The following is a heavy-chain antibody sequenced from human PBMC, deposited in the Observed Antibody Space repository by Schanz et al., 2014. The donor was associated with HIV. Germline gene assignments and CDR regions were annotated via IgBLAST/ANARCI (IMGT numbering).Heavy chain of an antibody. V-gene: IGHV1-69*01. Sequence: QVQLVQSEAEVKKPGSSVKVSCKASGGTFSIYAISWVRQAPGQGLEWMGGIIPIFGTANYAQKFQGRVTIIADESTSTAYMELSSLRSDDTAVYYCARGRRDVSMIVLYWLDPWGQGTLVTVSS. CDR1: GGTFSIYA. CDR3: ARGRRDVSMIVLYWLDP. CDR2: IIPIFGTA. J-gene: IGHJ5*02. D-gene: IGHD3-22*01.